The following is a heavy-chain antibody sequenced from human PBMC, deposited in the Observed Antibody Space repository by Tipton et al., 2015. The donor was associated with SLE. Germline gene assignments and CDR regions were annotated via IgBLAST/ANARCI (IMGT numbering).Heavy chain of an antibody. D-gene: IGHD3-22*01. V-gene: IGHV4-39*07. Sequence: LRLSCTVSGGSISSSSYYWGWIRQPPGKGLEWIGSIYYSGSTYYNPSLKSRVTISIDTSKNQLSLKLSSVTAADTAVYYCARGVAHYYDTGSFDIWGQGTMVTVSS. CDR3: ARGVAHYYDTGSFDI. CDR1: GGSISSSSYY. J-gene: IGHJ3*02. CDR2: IYYSGST.